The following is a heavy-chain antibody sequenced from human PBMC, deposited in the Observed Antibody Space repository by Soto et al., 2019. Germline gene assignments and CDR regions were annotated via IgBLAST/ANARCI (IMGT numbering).Heavy chain of an antibody. V-gene: IGHV1-69*12. J-gene: IGHJ6*02. CDR2: IIPIFGTA. CDR3: ARERDRDYYYGMDV. CDR1: GGTFSSYA. Sequence: QVQLVQSGAEVKKPGSSVKVSCTASGGTFSSYAISWVRQAPGQGLEWMGGIIPIFGTANYAQKFQGRVTITADESTSTAYMELSSLRSEDTAVYYCARERDRDYYYGMDVWGQGTTVTVSS.